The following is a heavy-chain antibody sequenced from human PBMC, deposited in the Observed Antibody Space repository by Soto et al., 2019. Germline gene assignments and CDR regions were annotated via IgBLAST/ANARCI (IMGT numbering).Heavy chain of an antibody. CDR1: GGTFSSYA. V-gene: IGHV1-69*01. Sequence: QVQLVQSGAEVKKPGSSVKVSCRASGGTFSSYAINWVRQAPGQGLEWMGGIIPVLGTEDYSQKFQGRVTITADESTSTAYMELSSLRSEDAAVYYCATGTAGDSSGYWVYWGQGTMGTVSS. J-gene: IGHJ4*02. D-gene: IGHD3-22*01. CDR2: IIPVLGTE. CDR3: ATGTAGDSSGYWVY.